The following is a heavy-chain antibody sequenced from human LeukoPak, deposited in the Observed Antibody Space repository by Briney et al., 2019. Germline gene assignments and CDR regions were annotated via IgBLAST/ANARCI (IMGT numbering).Heavy chain of an antibody. CDR2: FDPEDGET. CDR1: GYTFTSYG. J-gene: IGHJ4*02. V-gene: IGHV1-24*01. CDR3: ATGGYSYGSLFDH. Sequence: ALVKVSCKASGYTFTSYGISWVRQAPGKGLEWMGGFDPEDGETIYAQKFQGRVTMTEDTSTDTAYMELSSLRSEDTAVYYCATGGYSYGSLFDHWGQGTLVTVSS. D-gene: IGHD5-18*01.